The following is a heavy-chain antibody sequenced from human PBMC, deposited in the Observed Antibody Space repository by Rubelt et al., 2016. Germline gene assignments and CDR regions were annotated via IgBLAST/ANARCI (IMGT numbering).Heavy chain of an antibody. CDR1: GFTFSSYW. J-gene: IGHJ5*02. CDR2: IKQDGSDK. Sequence: EVQLVESGGGLVQPGGSLRLSCAASGFTFSSYWMTWVRQAPGKGLEWVANIKQDGSDKFYVDSVKGRFTISRENAKNTLYLTMNSLGADDTAVYYCARAKLRFLEWTYNWFDPWGQGTLVTVSS. CDR3: ARAKLRFLEWTYNWFDP. D-gene: IGHD3-3*01. V-gene: IGHV3-7*04.